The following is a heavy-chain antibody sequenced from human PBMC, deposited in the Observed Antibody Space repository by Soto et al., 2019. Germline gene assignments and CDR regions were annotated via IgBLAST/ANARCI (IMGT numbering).Heavy chain of an antibody. J-gene: IGHJ6*02. CDR1: GYIFTNYD. D-gene: IGHD3-10*01. CDR3: ARFGSAPYYYYGVDV. CDR2: VSGYTGNT. V-gene: IGHV1-18*01. Sequence: QVQLVQSETEVKKPGASMKVSCKASGYIFTNYDITWVRQAPGQGLEWMGWVSGYTGNTKYAQKFQDRVTMTTDTSTSTVYMELRSLRSDDTAVYYCARFGSAPYYYYGVDVWGQGTTVFVSS.